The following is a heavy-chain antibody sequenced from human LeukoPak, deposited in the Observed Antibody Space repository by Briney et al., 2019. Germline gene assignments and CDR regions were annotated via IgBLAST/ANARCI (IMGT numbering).Heavy chain of an antibody. CDR2: ISSSSSYI. V-gene: IGHV3-21*05. J-gene: IGHJ3*02. CDR1: GFTFSSYN. Sequence: PGGSLRLSCAASGFTFSSYNMYWVRQAPGKGLEWVSYISSSSSYIYYADSVKGRFTISRDNAKNSLYLQMNSLRAEDTAVYYCARSKTRYYYDSSGPGGAFDIWGQGTMVTVSS. CDR3: ARSKTRYYYDSSGPGGAFDI. D-gene: IGHD3-22*01.